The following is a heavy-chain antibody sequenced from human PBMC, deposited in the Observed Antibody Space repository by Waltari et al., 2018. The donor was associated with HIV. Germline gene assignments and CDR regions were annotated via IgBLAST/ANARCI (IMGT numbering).Heavy chain of an antibody. CDR2: ASPMFGTA. CDR1: GGAFVSHT. J-gene: IGHJ5*01. D-gene: IGHD3-10*01. Sequence: QVQLVQSGAEVKKPGSSVKVSCKASGGAFVSHTFNWVRKAPGQGLEWMGRASPMFGTANYARKFQGRVTITADKSTTTAYMELNGLRIDDTAVYYCASARETMGVDFDSWGQGTLVTVS. V-gene: IGHV1-69*08. CDR3: ASARETMGVDFDS.